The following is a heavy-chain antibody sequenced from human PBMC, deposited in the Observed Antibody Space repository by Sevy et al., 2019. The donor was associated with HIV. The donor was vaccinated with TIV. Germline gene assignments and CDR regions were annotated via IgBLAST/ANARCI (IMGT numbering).Heavy chain of an antibody. CDR2: INWNGGST. V-gene: IGHV3-20*04. Sequence: GGSLRLSCAASGFTFDDYGMSWVRQAPGKGLEWVSGINWNGGSTGYADSVKGRFTISRDNAKNSLYLQMNSLRAEDMALYYCARVPTRSSSWSSGDAFDIWGQGTMVTVSS. CDR3: ARVPTRSSSWSSGDAFDI. J-gene: IGHJ3*02. D-gene: IGHD6-13*01. CDR1: GFTFDDYG.